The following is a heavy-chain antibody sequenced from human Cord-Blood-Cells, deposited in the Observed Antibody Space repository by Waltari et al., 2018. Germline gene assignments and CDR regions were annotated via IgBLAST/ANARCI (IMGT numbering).Heavy chain of an antibody. Sequence: QVQLQQWGAGLLKPSETLSLTCAVYGGSFSGYYCSWIRQPPGKGLEWIGEINHSGSTNYNPSLKSRVTISVDTSKNQFSLKLSSVTAADTAVYYCARGWGPDCSGGSCFDAVFDYWGQGTLVTVSS. CDR1: GGSFSGYY. J-gene: IGHJ4*02. CDR2: INHSGST. CDR3: ARGWGPDCSGGSCFDAVFDY. V-gene: IGHV4-34*01. D-gene: IGHD2-15*01.